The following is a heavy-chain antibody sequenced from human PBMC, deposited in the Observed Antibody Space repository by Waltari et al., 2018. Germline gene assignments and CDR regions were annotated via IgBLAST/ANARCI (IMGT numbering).Heavy chain of an antibody. CDR2: ISGSGGST. CDR1: GFTFSSYA. Sequence: EVQLLESGGGLVQPGGSLRLSCAASGFTFSSYAMSWVRQAPGKGLEWVSAISGSGGSTYYADSVKGRFTISRDNSKNTLYLQMNSLRAEDTAVYYCAKSGSNLLAAAEWVPDYWGQGTLVTVSS. D-gene: IGHD6-13*01. J-gene: IGHJ4*02. V-gene: IGHV3-23*01. CDR3: AKSGSNLLAAAEWVPDY.